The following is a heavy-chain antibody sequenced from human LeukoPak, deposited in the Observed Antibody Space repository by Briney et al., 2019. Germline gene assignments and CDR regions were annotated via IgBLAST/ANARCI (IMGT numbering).Heavy chain of an antibody. CDR1: GGSISSYY. CDR2: IYYSGST. J-gene: IGHJ4*02. V-gene: IGHV4-59*01. D-gene: IGHD3-3*02. Sequence: SETLSLTCTVSGGSISSYYWSWFRQHPGEGLEWRGYIYYSGSTNYNPSLKSRVTISVDTSKNQFSLKLSSVTAADTAVYYCARGLHFWSGYYGYYFDYWGQGTLVTVSS. CDR3: ARGLHFWSGYYGYYFDY.